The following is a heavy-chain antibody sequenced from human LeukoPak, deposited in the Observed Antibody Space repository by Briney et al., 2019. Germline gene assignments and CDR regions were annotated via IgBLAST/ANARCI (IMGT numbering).Heavy chain of an antibody. J-gene: IGHJ4*02. V-gene: IGHV1-24*01. CDR3: ATGSLRLGEFSLGY. CDR1: GYTLTELS. CDR2: FDPEDGET. Sequence: ASVKVSCKVSGYTLTELSMHWVRQAPGKGLEWMGGFDPEDGETVYAQRFQGRVTMTEDTATDTAYMELSSLRSEDTAVYYCATGSLRLGEFSLGYWGQGTLVTVSS. D-gene: IGHD3-16*02.